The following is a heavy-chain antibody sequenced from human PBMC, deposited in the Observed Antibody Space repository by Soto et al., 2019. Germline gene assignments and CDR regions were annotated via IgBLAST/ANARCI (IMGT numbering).Heavy chain of an antibody. CDR2: IYYSGST. D-gene: IGHD6-6*01. J-gene: IGHJ6*02. CDR3: AREGIAARLNYYYGMDV. CDR1: YGSVSSGGCY. V-gene: IGHV4-61*08. Sequence: SQPLSDTWTVSYGSVSSGGCYWSFILQAPLKGLEWIGYIYYSGSTNYKPSLKSRVTISVDTSKNQFSLKLSSVTAADTAVYYCAREGIAARLNYYYGMDVWGQGTTVTVSS.